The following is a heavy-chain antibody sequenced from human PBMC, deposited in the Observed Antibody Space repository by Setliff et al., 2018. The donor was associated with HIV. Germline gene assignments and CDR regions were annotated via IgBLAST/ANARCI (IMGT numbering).Heavy chain of an antibody. CDR2: ISPYNGNT. CDR1: GYTFSNYG. D-gene: IGHD2-2*01. CDR3: ARKPTGSPSDY. V-gene: IGHV1-18*01. J-gene: IGHJ4*02. Sequence: ASVKVSCKASGYTFSNYGISWVRQAPGQGLEWMGWISPYNGNTNYVQKLQGRVTITTDTSTSTAYMELKSLRSDDTALYYCARKPTGSPSDYWGQGTLVTVSS.